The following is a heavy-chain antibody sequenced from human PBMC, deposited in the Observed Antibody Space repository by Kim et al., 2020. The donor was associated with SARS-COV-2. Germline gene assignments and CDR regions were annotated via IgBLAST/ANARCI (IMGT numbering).Heavy chain of an antibody. D-gene: IGHD3-10*01. V-gene: IGHV7-4-1*02. J-gene: IGHJ4*02. Sequence: ASVKVSCKASGYTFTSYAMNWVRQAPGQGLEWLGWINTNTGNPTYAQGFTGRFVFSLDTSVSTAYLQISSLKAEDTAVYYCARGRSNYYGSGSYYWPFDYWGQGTLVTVSS. CDR2: INTNTGNP. CDR1: GYTFTSYA. CDR3: ARGRSNYYGSGSYYWPFDY.